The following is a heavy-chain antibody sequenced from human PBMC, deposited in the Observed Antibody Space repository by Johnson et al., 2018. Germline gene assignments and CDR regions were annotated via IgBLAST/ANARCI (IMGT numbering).Heavy chain of an antibody. CDR1: GFTFSSYD. J-gene: IGHJ1*01. V-gene: IGHV3-21*01. CDR3: ATGNYCGGDCFSLRYFQH. Sequence: VQLVQSGGGLVKPGGSLRLSCAASGFTFSSYDMNWVRQAPGKGLEWVSSISTSSSYIYYADSVKGRFTISRDNAKNPLYLQMNSLRDEDTAVYYCATGNYCGGDCFSLRYFQHWGQGTLVTGSS. D-gene: IGHD2-21*02. CDR2: ISTSSSYI.